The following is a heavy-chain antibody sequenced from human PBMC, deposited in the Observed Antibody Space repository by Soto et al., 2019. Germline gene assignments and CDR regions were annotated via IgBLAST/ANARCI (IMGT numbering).Heavy chain of an antibody. Sequence: EVQLVQSGAEVKKPGESLRISCKGSGYSFASYWITWVRQMPGKGLEWMGRINPSDSYTNYSPSFQGHVTISADKSISTAYLQWSSLKTSDTAMYYCAIRDGYSSGWYDNWFDPWGQGTLVTVSS. CDR3: AIRDGYSSGWYDNWFDP. J-gene: IGHJ5*02. CDR1: GYSFASYW. CDR2: INPSDSYT. D-gene: IGHD6-19*01. V-gene: IGHV5-10-1*01.